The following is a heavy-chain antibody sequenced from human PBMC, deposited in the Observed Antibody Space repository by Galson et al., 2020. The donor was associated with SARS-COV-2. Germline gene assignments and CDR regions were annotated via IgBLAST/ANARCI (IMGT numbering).Heavy chain of an antibody. V-gene: IGHV5-10-1*01. J-gene: IGHJ5*02. D-gene: IGHD2-15*01. CDR1: GYSFTSYW. Sequence: GESLKISCKGSGYSFTSYWISWVRQMPGKGLEWMGRIDPSDSYTNYSPSFQGHVTISADKSISTAYLQWSSLKASDTAMYYCARHWADGAYCSGGSCLGWFDPWGQGTLVTVSS. CDR3: ARHWADGAYCSGGSCLGWFDP. CDR2: IDPSDSYT.